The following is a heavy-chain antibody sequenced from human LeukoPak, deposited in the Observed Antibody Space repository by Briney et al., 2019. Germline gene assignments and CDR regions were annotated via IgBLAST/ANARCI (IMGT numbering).Heavy chain of an antibody. CDR2: IYYSGST. V-gene: IGHV4-30-4*01. Sequence: SETLSLTCTVSGGSISSGDYYWSWIRQPPGKGLEWIGYIYYSGSTYYNPSLKSRVTISVDTSKNQFSLKLSSVTAADTAVYYCARVRFTTVTSYYFDYRGQGTLVTVSS. CDR3: ARVRFTTVTSYYFDY. J-gene: IGHJ4*02. CDR1: GGSISSGDYY. D-gene: IGHD4-17*01.